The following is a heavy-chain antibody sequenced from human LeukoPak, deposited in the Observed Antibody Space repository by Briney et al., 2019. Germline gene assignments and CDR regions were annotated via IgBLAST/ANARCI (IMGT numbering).Heavy chain of an antibody. J-gene: IGHJ4*02. CDR2: LSEGGTTS. CDR3: AFSHLGYNYDSAY. Sequence: GGSLRLSCSGSGFTFSSYVMNCARQAPGKGLEWVSTLSEGGTTSYYADSVKGRFTVYRDNSQNTLYLEMNSLRGDDTALCICAFSHLGYNYDSAYWGQGTLVIVSA. V-gene: IGHV3-23*01. CDR1: GFTFSSYV. D-gene: IGHD5-18*01.